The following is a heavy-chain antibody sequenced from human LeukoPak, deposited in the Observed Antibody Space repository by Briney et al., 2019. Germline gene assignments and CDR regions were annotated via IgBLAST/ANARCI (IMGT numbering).Heavy chain of an antibody. CDR3: ARDPRTVRI. CDR2: ISGNGGVI. D-gene: IGHD1-1*01. Sequence: GGSLRLSCAASGFTFSDNYMTWVRQAPGEGLEWLSYISGNGGVIQYADSVKGRFTISRDNAKNLLYLQMDSLRVEDTAIYYCARDPRTVRIWGQGTLVTVSS. V-gene: IGHV3-11*04. J-gene: IGHJ4*02. CDR1: GFTFSDNY.